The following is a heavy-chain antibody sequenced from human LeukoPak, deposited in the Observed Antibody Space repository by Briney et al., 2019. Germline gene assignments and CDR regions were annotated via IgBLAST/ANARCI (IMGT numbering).Heavy chain of an antibody. CDR2: IRCDGSNK. J-gene: IGHJ4*02. CDR1: GFTFSSSS. V-gene: IGHV3-30*02. D-gene: IGHD3-3*01. CDR3: AKDYDFWSGYYSPTRGYFDY. Sequence: GGSLRLSCAASGFTFSSSSMHWVRQAPGKGLEWVAFIRCDGSNKYYADSVKGRFTISRDNSKNTLYLQMNSLRAEDAAVYYCAKDYDFWSGYYSPTRGYFDYWGQGTLVTVSS.